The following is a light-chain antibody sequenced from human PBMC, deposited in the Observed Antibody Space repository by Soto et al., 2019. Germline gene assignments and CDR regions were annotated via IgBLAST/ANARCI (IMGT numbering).Light chain of an antibody. Sequence: QSVLTQPASVSGSPGQSITISCTGTNSDVGGYNYVAWYQQHAGKAPKLMMYDVSNRPSGVSNRFSGSKSGNTASLTISGLQAEDEADYYCSSYAGSSTVFVTGTKVTVL. CDR3: SSYAGSSTV. J-gene: IGLJ1*01. CDR1: NSDVGGYNY. CDR2: DVS. V-gene: IGLV2-14*01.